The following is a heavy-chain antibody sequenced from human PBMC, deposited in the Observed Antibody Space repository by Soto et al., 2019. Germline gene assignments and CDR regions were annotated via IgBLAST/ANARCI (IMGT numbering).Heavy chain of an antibody. CDR3: AGVRESTLTRAFDI. CDR1: GFTFSSYS. CDR2: ISSSSSYI. V-gene: IGHV3-21*01. D-gene: IGHD3-10*01. J-gene: IGHJ3*02. Sequence: GGSLRLSCAASGFTFSSYSINCVRHAPGKGLEWVSSISSSSSYIYYADSVKGRFTISRDNAKNSLYLQMNSLRAEDTAVYYCAGVRESTLTRAFDIWGQGTMVTVSS.